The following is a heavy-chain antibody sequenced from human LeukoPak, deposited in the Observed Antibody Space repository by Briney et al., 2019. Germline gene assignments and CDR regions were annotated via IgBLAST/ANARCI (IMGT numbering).Heavy chain of an antibody. Sequence: GGSLRLSCAASGFTLSSYSMNWVRQAPGKGLEWASSISSSSSYIYYADSVKGRFTISRDNAKNSLYLQMNSLRAEDTAVYYCARDRGLWFGEPFDYWGQGTLVTVSS. D-gene: IGHD3-10*01. J-gene: IGHJ4*02. CDR2: ISSSSSYI. V-gene: IGHV3-21*01. CDR3: ARDRGLWFGEPFDY. CDR1: GFTLSSYS.